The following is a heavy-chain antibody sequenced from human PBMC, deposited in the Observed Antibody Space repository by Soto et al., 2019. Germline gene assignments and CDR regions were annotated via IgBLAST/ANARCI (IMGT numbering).Heavy chain of an antibody. CDR2: VKRKSDGETT. J-gene: IGHJ4*02. D-gene: IGHD1-26*01. CDR1: GFIFGDAW. V-gene: IGHV3-15*05. CDR3: VAGSPFEY. Sequence: PVGSLRLSCACSGFIFGDAWLSCVRQAPGKGLEWVGRVKRKSDGETTDYAAPVTGRFTISRDDSKPTVYLQMNSLKIEDTGIYYRVAGSPFEYWGQGTLVTLSS.